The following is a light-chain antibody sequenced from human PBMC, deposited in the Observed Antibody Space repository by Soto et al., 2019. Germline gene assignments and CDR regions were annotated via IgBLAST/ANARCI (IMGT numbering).Light chain of an antibody. CDR3: QQSYCPPYT. CDR1: QSISDN. CDR2: AAS. J-gene: IGKJ2*01. Sequence: EMTQSPSSLSASVGDRVTITCRASQSISDNVNWYQFQPGKAPKLLIYAASSLQTGVPSRFSGSGSGTDFAFSISSVQGVDSATYYCQQSYCPPYTFGLGTKVESK. V-gene: IGKV1-39*01.